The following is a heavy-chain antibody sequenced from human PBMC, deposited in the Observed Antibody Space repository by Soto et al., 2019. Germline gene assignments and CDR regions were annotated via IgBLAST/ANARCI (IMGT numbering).Heavy chain of an antibody. D-gene: IGHD2-21*01. CDR2: INPNSGGT. J-gene: IGHJ5*02. V-gene: IGHV1-2*02. CDR1: GYSFTVNF. Sequence: ASVKVSCKASGYSFTVNFIHWVRQAPGQGLEWMGWINPNSGGTNYAPKFQGRVTMTRDTSISTAYMELTRLRSDDTAVYYCAKTPGDRFKTSDPWGQGTPVTVSS. CDR3: AKTPGDRFKTSDP.